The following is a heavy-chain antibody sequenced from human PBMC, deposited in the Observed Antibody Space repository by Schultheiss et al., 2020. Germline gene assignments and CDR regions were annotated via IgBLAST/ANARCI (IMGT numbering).Heavy chain of an antibody. CDR3: ARVRLGGCYCFDY. D-gene: IGHD2-2*01. CDR2: INHSGST. CDR1: GGSFSGYY. Sequence: SETLSLTCAVYGGSFSGYYWSWIRQPPGKGLEWIGEINHSGSTYYNPSLKSRVTISVDRSKTQFSLKLSSVTAADTAVYYCARVRLGGCYCFDYWGQGTLVTVSS. V-gene: IGHV4-34*01. J-gene: IGHJ4*02.